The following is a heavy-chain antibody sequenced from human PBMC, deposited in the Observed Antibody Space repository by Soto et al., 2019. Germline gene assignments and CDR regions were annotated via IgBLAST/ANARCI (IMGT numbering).Heavy chain of an antibody. CDR1: GGTFSSYA. J-gene: IGHJ6*02. D-gene: IGHD3-3*01. CDR3: ARDGRFSTSHYYYGMDV. Sequence: SVKVSCKASGGTFSSYAISWVRQAPGQGREWMGGIIPIFGTANYAQKFQGRVTSTADESTSTAYMELSSLRSEDTAVYYCARDGRFSTSHYYYGMDVWGQGTTVTVSS. CDR2: IIPIFGTA. V-gene: IGHV1-69*13.